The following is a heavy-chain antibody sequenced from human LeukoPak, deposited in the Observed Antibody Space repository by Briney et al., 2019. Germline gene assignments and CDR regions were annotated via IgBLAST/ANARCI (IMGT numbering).Heavy chain of an antibody. CDR1: GFTFSSYG. CDR3: ARSLIVATNLDY. V-gene: IGHV3-30*03. J-gene: IGHJ4*02. D-gene: IGHD5-12*01. CDR2: ISYDGSNK. Sequence: PGRSLRLSCAASGFTFSSYGMHWVRQAPGKGLEWVAVISYDGSNKYYADSVKGRFTISRDNSKNTLYLQMNSLRAEDTAVYYCARSLIVATNLDYWGQGTLVTISS.